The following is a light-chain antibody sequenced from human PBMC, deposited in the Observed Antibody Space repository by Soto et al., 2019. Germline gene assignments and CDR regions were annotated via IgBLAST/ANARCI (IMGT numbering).Light chain of an antibody. CDR1: QTVKSNY. V-gene: IGKV3-20*01. CDR3: HQYGSSAGFT. CDR2: GAS. Sequence: EIGLTQSQGTLSLSPGERATRACRASQTVKSNYFAWYQQKAGHAPRLLIYGASSRATGIPDRFSGSGSGTDFTLTISSLEPEDFAVYYCHQYGSSAGFTFGPGTKVDIK. J-gene: IGKJ3*01.